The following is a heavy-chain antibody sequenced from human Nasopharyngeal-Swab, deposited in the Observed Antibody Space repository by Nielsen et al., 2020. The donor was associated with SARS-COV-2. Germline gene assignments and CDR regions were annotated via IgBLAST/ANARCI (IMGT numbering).Heavy chain of an antibody. CDR2: ISSSSTI. CDR1: GFTFRSYG. J-gene: IGHJ6*02. V-gene: IGHV3-48*04. Sequence: GSLRLSCAASGFTFRSYGMHWVRQAPGKGLEWVSYISSSSTIYYADSVKGRFTISRDNAKNSLYLQMNSLRAEDTAVYYCARGEWLRFRYLGYGMDVWGQGTTVTVSS. D-gene: IGHD5-12*01. CDR3: ARGEWLRFRYLGYGMDV.